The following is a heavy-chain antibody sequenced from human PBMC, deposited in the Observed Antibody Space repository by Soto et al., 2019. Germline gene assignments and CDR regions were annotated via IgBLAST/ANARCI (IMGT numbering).Heavy chain of an antibody. D-gene: IGHD6-13*01. CDR2: INQDGSEK. J-gene: IGHJ6*02. V-gene: IGHV3-7*05. CDR1: GFTFSSYW. Sequence: EVQLVKSGGGLVQPGGSLRLSCAASGFTFSSYWMSWVRQAPGKGLEWVANINQDGSEKFYVDSVKGRFTISRDNAKKSLYLQMNTLRVEDTAVYYCARDGSSSWYSYYYNGMDVWGQGTTVTVSS. CDR3: ARDGSSSWYSYYYNGMDV.